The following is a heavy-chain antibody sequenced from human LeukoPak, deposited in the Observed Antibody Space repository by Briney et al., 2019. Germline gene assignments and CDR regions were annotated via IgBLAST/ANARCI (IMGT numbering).Heavy chain of an antibody. Sequence: GESLKISCKGSGYSFTNYWIGWVRQMPGKGLEWMGIIYPGDSDTRYSPSFQGQVTISADKSISTAYLQWSSLKASDTAMYYCARHPSYDFWSGYYPNFDYWGQGTLVTVSS. CDR2: IYPGDSDT. J-gene: IGHJ4*02. D-gene: IGHD3-3*01. V-gene: IGHV5-51*01. CDR3: ARHPSYDFWSGYYPNFDY. CDR1: GYSFTNYW.